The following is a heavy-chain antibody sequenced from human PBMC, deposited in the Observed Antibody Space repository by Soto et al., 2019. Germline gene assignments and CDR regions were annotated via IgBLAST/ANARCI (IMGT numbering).Heavy chain of an antibody. Sequence: QVQLVESGGGVVQPGRSLRLSCAASGFTFSSYGMHWVRQAPGQGLEWVAVISYYGSTKYYADSVKGRFTISRDNSKNTLYLQMNSLRAEDTAVYYWAKVLGVAAAGGVGSNWFDPWGQGTLVTVSS. V-gene: IGHV3-30*18. D-gene: IGHD6-13*01. CDR1: GFTFSSYG. CDR3: AKVLGVAAAGGVGSNWFDP. CDR2: ISYYGSTK. J-gene: IGHJ5*02.